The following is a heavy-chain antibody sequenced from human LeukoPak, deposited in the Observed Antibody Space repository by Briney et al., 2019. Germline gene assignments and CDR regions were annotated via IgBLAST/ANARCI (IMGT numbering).Heavy chain of an antibody. CDR2: ISAYNGNT. CDR1: GYTFTSYG. D-gene: IGHD6-19*01. J-gene: IGHJ4*02. CDR3: ARDQEAVAGNFPSSDY. Sequence: ASVKVSCKASGYTFTSYGISLVRQAPGQGLEWMGWISAYNGNTNYAQKLQGRVTMTTDTSTSTAYMELRSLRSDDTAVYYCARDQEAVAGNFPSSDYWGQGTLVTVSS. V-gene: IGHV1-18*01.